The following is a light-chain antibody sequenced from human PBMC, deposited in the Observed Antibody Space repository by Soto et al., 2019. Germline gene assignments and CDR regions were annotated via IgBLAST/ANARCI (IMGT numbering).Light chain of an antibody. V-gene: IGLV2-8*01. CDR3: SSYAGSNLYV. CDR2: EVS. CDR1: SSDVGGYNY. Sequence: QSSLTQPPSASGSPGQSVTISCTGTSSDVGGYNYVSWYQQHPGKAPKLMIYEVSKRPSGVPDRFSGSKSGNTASLTVSGLQAEGEADYYCSSYAGSNLYVFGTGTKVTVL. J-gene: IGLJ1*01.